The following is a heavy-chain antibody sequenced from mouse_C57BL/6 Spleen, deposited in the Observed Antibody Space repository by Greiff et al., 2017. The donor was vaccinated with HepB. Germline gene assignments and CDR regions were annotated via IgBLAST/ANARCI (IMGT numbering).Heavy chain of an antibody. CDR3: ARHDGYSNYLDY. CDR1: GFTFSSYG. D-gene: IGHD2-5*01. V-gene: IGHV5-6*01. Sequence: EVKLMESGGDSVKPGGSLKLSCAASGFTFSSYGMSWVRQTPDKRLEWVATISSGGSYTYYPDSVKGRFTISRDNAKNTLYLQMSSLKSEDTAMYYCARHDGYSNYLDYWGQGTTLTVSS. J-gene: IGHJ2*01. CDR2: ISSGGSYT.